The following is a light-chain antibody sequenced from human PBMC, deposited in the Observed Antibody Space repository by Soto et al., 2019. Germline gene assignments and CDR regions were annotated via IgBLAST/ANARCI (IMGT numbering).Light chain of an antibody. J-gene: IGKJ1*01. CDR1: QDISNF. V-gene: IGKV1-39*01. Sequence: DIQMTQSPSSLSASVGDKVTITCQASQDISNFLNWYQQKPGKAPKLLIFDASNLQSGVPSRFSGSGSGTDFTLTISSLQHEHFATYYCQQSYSTPRTFGQGTKVDIK. CDR2: DAS. CDR3: QQSYSTPRT.